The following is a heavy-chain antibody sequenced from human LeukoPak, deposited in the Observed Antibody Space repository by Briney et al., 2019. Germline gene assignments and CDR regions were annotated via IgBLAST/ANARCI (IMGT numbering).Heavy chain of an antibody. D-gene: IGHD3-10*01. CDR1: GFTVSSNY. Sequence: GGSLRLSCAASGFTVSSNYMSWVRQAPGKGLEWVSVIYSGGSTFYADSVKGRFTISRDNSKNTLYLQMNSLRAEDTAVYYCARHGSITMVRGRLRYYYMDVWGKGTTVTISS. CDR3: ARHGSITMVRGRLRYYYMDV. V-gene: IGHV3-53*01. J-gene: IGHJ6*03. CDR2: IYSGGST.